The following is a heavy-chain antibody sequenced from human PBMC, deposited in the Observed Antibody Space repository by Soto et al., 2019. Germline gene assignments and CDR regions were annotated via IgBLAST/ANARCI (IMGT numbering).Heavy chain of an antibody. CDR1: GGTFSSYA. CDR3: ASSYCGGDCYSNYYGMDV. D-gene: IGHD2-21*02. CDR2: IIPIFGTA. J-gene: IGHJ6*02. V-gene: IGHV1-69*13. Sequence: SVKVSCKASGGTFSSYAISWVRQAPGQGLEWMGGIIPIFGTANYAQKFQGRVTITADESTSTAYMELSSLRSEDTAVYYCASSYCGGDCYSNYYGMDVWGQGTTVTVSS.